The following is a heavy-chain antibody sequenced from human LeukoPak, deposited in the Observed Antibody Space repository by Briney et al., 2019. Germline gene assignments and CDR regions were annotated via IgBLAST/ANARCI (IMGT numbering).Heavy chain of an antibody. CDR1: GYTFTGYY. CDR3: ARGRTYYYGSGSKEIYYYGMDV. Sequence: ASVKVSCKASGYTFTGYYMHWVRQAPGQGLEWMGWINPNSGGTNYAQKFQGWVTMTRDTSTSTAYMELSRLRSDDTAVYYCARGRTYYYGSGSKEIYYYGMDVWGQGTTVTVSS. D-gene: IGHD3-10*01. J-gene: IGHJ6*02. V-gene: IGHV1-2*04. CDR2: INPNSGGT.